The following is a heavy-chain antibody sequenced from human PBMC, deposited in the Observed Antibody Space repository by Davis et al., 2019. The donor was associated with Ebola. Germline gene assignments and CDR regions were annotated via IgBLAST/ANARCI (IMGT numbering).Heavy chain of an antibody. CDR2: IYYSGST. V-gene: IGHV4-59*11. Sequence: SETLSPTCTVSGGSISSHYWSWIRQPPGKGLEWIGYIYYSGSTNYNPSLKSRVTISVDKSKNQFSLKLSSVTAADTAVYYCARGREQQRYYYYYYGMDVWGQGTTVTVSS. CDR3: ARGREQQRYYYYYYGMDV. J-gene: IGHJ6*02. D-gene: IGHD6-13*01. CDR1: GGSISSHY.